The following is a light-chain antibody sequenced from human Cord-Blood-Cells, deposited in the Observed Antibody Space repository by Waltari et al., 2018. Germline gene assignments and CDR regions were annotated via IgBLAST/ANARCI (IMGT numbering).Light chain of an antibody. CDR3: QQYGSSPET. CDR1: QSVSSSY. J-gene: IGKJ2*01. V-gene: IGKV3-20*01. CDR2: GAS. Sequence: EIVLTPSPGTLSLSPGERATLSCRASQSVSSSYLRWYQQKPGQAPRLLIYGASSRATGIPDRFSGSGSGTDFTLTISRLEPEDFAVYYCQQYGSSPETFGQGTKLEIK.